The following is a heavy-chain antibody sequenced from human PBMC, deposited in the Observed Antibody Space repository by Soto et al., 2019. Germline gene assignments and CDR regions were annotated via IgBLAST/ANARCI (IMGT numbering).Heavy chain of an antibody. D-gene: IGHD4-17*01. V-gene: IGHV4-59*01. CDR2: IYYSGST. CDR3: ARRYGASFDY. J-gene: IGHJ4*02. CDR1: GGSISSYY. Sequence: QVQLQESGPGLVKPSETLSLTCTVSGGSISSYYWSWIRQPPGKGLEWIGYIYYSGSTNYNPSLKSRVTISVDTSKNQFSLKLSSVTAADTDVDYCARRYGASFDYWGQGTLVTVSS.